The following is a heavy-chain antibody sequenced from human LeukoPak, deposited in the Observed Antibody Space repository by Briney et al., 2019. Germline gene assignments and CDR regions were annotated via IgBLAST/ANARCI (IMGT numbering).Heavy chain of an antibody. D-gene: IGHD6-19*01. CDR2: IIPIFGTA. CDR3: ARDHPLSSGCLDY. J-gene: IGHJ4*02. CDR1: GGTFSSYA. V-gene: IGHV1-69*13. Sequence: SVKVSCKASGGTFSSYAISWVRQAPGQGLEWMGGIIPIFGTANYAQKFQGRVTITADESTSTAYMELSSLRSEDTAVYYCARDHPLSSGCLDYWGQGTLVTVSS.